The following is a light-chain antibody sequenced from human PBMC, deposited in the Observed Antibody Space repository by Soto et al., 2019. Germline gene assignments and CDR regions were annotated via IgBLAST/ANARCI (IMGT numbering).Light chain of an antibody. CDR1: QRVSSY. J-gene: IGKJ5*01. Sequence: EIVLTQYPASLSLSPGERATLSCRASQRVSSYLAWYQQKPGQAPRLLIYDASNRATGIPARFSGSGSGTDFTVSICSLEPEDFAVYYCQQRSNWPPITFGRGTRQEIK. V-gene: IGKV3-11*01. CDR2: DAS. CDR3: QQRSNWPPIT.